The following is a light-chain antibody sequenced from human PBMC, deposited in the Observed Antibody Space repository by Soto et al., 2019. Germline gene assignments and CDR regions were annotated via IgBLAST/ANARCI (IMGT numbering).Light chain of an antibody. CDR3: SSYAGSKIGYAV. V-gene: IGLV2-8*01. CDR1: SSDVGGYNY. J-gene: IGLJ2*01. CDR2: EVS. Sequence: QSALTQPPSASGSPGQSVTISCTGTSSDVGGYNYVSWYQQHPGKAPKLMIYEVSKRPSGVPDRFSGSKSGNTASLTVSGLQAEDEADYYCSSYAGSKIGYAVFGGGTKVTVL.